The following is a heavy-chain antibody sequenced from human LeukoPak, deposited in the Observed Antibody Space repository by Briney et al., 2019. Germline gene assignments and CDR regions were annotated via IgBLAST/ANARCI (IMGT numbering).Heavy chain of an antibody. V-gene: IGHV4-61*02. CDR1: GGSISSGSYY. D-gene: IGHD2-21*02. Sequence: SETLSLTCTVSGGSISSGSYYWSWIRQPAGKGLEWIGRIYTSGSTNYNPSLKSRVTISVDTSKNQFSLKLSSVTAADTAVYYCARERVWRYRGGDSCGWFDPWGQGTLVTVSS. CDR3: ARERVWRYRGGDSCGWFDP. J-gene: IGHJ5*02. CDR2: IYTSGST.